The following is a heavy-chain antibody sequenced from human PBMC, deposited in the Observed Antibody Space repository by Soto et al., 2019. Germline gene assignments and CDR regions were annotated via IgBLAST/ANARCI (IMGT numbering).Heavy chain of an antibody. CDR2: VYHSGTT. J-gene: IGHJ4*02. V-gene: IGHV4-61*01. CDR3: ARLPRTGSPRYYFDS. CDR1: GGPVSSGSYY. D-gene: IGHD1-1*01. Sequence: QVQLQESGPGLVQPSETLSLTCTVSGGPVSSGSYYWNWIRQPPGKGLEWIAYVYHSGTTNYNPSLKSRVTISVDTPKSQFSLNLSSVTAADTAVYYCARLPRTGSPRYYFDSWGQGTLVTVSS.